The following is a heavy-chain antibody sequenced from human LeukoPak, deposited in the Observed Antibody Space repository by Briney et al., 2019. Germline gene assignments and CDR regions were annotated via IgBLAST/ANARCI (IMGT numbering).Heavy chain of an antibody. D-gene: IGHD3-10*01. J-gene: IGHJ4*02. CDR1: GFTFSSYS. V-gene: IGHV3-48*01. CDR3: ARFHGSGSYHFDY. Sequence: PGGSLRLSCAASGFTFSSYSMNWVRQAPGKGLEWVSYISSSSSTIYYADSVKGRFTISRDNAKNLLYLQMNSLRAEDTAVYYCARFHGSGSYHFDYWGQGTLVTVSS. CDR2: ISSSSSTI.